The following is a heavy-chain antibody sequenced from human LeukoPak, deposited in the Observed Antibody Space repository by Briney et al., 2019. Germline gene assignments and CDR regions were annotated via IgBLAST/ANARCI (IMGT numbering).Heavy chain of an antibody. CDR3: ARVTMATIYYFDY. J-gene: IGHJ4*02. D-gene: IGHD5-24*01. V-gene: IGHV1-69*05. CDR1: GGTFSSYA. Sequence: GASVKVSCKASGGTFSSYAISWVRQAPGQGLEWMGGIIPIFGTANYAQKFQGRVTITTDESTSTAYMELSSLRSEDTAVYDCARVTMATIYYFDYWGQGTLVTVSS. CDR2: IIPIFGTA.